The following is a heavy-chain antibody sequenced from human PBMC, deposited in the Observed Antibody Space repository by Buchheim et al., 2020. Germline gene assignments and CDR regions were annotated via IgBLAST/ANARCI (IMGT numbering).Heavy chain of an antibody. CDR1: GGSFSGYY. CDR3: ARGRLRTKLKNWFDP. D-gene: IGHD4-17*01. V-gene: IGHV4-34*01. CDR2: INHSGST. Sequence: QVQLQQWGAGLLKPSETLSLTCAVYGGSFSGYYWSWIRQPPGKGLEWIGEINHSGSTNYNPSLKSRATISVDTSKNQFSLKLSSVTAADTAVYYCARGRLRTKLKNWFDPWGQGTL. J-gene: IGHJ5*02.